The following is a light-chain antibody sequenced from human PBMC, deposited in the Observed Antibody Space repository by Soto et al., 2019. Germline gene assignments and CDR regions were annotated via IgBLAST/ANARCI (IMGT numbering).Light chain of an antibody. J-gene: IGLJ1*01. CDR1: SSDVGGYNY. V-gene: IGLV2-8*01. CDR3: SSYANSNNLPYV. CDR2: EIN. Sequence: QSALTQPPSASGSPGQSVTISCTGTSSDVGGYNYVSWYQQHPGKAPKLMIYEINKWPSGVPDRFSGSKSGNTASLTVSGLQAEDEADYYCSSYANSNNLPYVFGTGTKVTVL.